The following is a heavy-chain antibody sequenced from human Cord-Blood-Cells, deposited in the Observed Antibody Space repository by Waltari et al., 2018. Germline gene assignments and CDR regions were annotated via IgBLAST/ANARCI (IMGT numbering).Heavy chain of an antibody. CDR3: ARWYTSSGSYYYYFYYYMDV. CDR1: GGSITRAGYY. J-gene: IGHJ6*03. D-gene: IGHD3-10*01. CDR2: IYYSCIT. V-gene: IGHV4-31*03. Sequence: QVQLQESGPGLVKTSPTLSLTCTVSGGSITRAGYYLRWIRQHPGKGLEWIGYIYYSCITYYNPSLKRRVTISVDTSKNQFSLKLSSLTASDTALYYCARWYTSSGSYYYYFYYYMDVWCKGTTVTVSS.